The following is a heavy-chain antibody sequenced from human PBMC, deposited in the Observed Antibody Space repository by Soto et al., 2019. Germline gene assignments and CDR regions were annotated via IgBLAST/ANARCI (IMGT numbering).Heavy chain of an antibody. CDR3: ARARGDYYDSSGYPLY. Sequence: GGSLRLSCAASGFTFSSYWMSWGRQAPGKGLEWVANIKQDGSEKYYVDSVKGRFTISRDNAKNSLYLQMNSLRAEDTAVYYCARARGDYYDSSGYPLYWGQGTLVTVSS. J-gene: IGHJ4*02. CDR2: IKQDGSEK. D-gene: IGHD3-22*01. V-gene: IGHV3-7*04. CDR1: GFTFSSYW.